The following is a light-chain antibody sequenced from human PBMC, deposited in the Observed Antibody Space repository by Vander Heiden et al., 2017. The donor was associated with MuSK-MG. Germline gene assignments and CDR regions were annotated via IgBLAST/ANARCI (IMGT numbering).Light chain of an antibody. J-gene: IGKJ4*01. Sequence: DIQLTQSPSFLSASVGDRVTITCRASQGISSYLAWYQQKPGKAPKLLIYAASTLQSRVPSRLSASRSGTEFTLTISSLQPEDFATSYSQGLTSYPLTSGGATKVEIK. V-gene: IGKV1-9*01. CDR1: QGISSY. CDR3: QGLTSYPLT. CDR2: AAS.